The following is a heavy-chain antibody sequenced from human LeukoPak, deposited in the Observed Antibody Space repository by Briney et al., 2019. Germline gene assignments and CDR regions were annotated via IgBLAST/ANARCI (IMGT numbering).Heavy chain of an antibody. J-gene: IGHJ4*02. CDR2: ISSSGSTK. CDR3: ARVSRYNWNYGVFDY. V-gene: IGHV3-48*01. D-gene: IGHD1-7*01. Sequence: GGSLRLSCVASGFTFSYYGMHWVRQAPGKGLEGVSYISSSGSTKYYADSVKGRFTISRDNSKNTLYLQMNSLRAEDTAVYYCARVSRYNWNYGVFDYWGQGTLVTVSS. CDR1: GFTFSYYG.